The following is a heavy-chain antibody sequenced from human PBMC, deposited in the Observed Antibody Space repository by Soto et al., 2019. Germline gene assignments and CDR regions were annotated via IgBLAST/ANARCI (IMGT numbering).Heavy chain of an antibody. CDR2: GYYSGST. V-gene: IGHV4-59*11. D-gene: IGHD3-10*01. Sequence: QVQLQESGPGLVKASETLSLTCTVSGTSMSGHFWSWMRQPPGKGLEWIGYGYYSGSTPYNPSLKSRVTISLDTAKNHFSLRLNSVTSADTAVYYCARGVYLSLVRTGWFDPWGQGTLVTVSS. CDR1: GTSMSGHF. CDR3: ARGVYLSLVRTGWFDP. J-gene: IGHJ5*02.